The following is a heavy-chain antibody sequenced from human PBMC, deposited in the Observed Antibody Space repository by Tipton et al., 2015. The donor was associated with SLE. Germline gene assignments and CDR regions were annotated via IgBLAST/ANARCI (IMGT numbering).Heavy chain of an antibody. CDR3: ASALSKGIANY. CDR1: GFTFSSYA. Sequence: SLRLSCAASGFTFSSYAMHWVRQAPGKGLEWVAVISYDGSNKYYADSVKGRFTISRGNSKNTLYLQMNSLRAEDTAVYYCASALSKGIANYWGQGTLVTVSS. J-gene: IGHJ4*02. V-gene: IGHV3-30*04. D-gene: IGHD6-13*01. CDR2: ISYDGSNK.